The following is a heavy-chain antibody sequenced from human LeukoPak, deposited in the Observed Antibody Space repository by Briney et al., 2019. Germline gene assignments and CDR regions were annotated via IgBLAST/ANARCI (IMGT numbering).Heavy chain of an antibody. CDR1: GFTFTYYA. CDR3: ARDIVVVPAAIRVRAYYYYGMDV. J-gene: IGHJ6*02. Sequence: GGSLRLSCAASGFTFTYYAMNWVRQAPGKGLEWVSYISSSGSTIYYADSVKGRFTISRDNAKNSLYLQMNSLRAEDTAVYYCARDIVVVPAAIRVRAYYYYGMDVWGQGTTVTVSS. V-gene: IGHV3-48*03. D-gene: IGHD2-2*01. CDR2: ISSSGSTI.